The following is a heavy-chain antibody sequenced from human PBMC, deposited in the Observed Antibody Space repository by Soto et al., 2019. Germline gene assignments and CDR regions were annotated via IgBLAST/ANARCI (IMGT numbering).Heavy chain of an antibody. CDR3: AKGTYCGGCSCYSVIYYYYMDV. CDR1: GFTASNYG. CDR2: LSGSGDST. D-gene: IGHD2-15*01. V-gene: IGHV3-23*01. J-gene: IGHJ6*03. Sequence: EVQLLESGGGLVQPGGSLRLSCAASGFTASNYGMSWVRQAPGKGLEWVSSLSGSGDSTYYADSVKGRFTFSRDNYKNTVDLHMNSMRAEDTAVYYCAKGTYCGGCSCYSVIYYYYMDVWGKGTTVTVSS.